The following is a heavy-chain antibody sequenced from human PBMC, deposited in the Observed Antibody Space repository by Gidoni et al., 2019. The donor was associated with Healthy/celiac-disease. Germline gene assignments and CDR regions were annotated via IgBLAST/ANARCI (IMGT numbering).Heavy chain of an antibody. J-gene: IGHJ3*02. V-gene: IGHV1-69*01. CDR2: IIPIFATA. CDR1: GGTFSSYA. CDR3: ARVSMMATRQISAFDI. Sequence: VQLVQSGAEVKKPGSSVKVSCKASGGTFSSYAISRVRQAPGPGLEWMGGIIPIFATANYAQKFQGRVTLTADESTRTVYMELSSLRSEDTAVYYCARVSMMATRQISAFDIWGQGTMVTVSS. D-gene: IGHD3-22*01.